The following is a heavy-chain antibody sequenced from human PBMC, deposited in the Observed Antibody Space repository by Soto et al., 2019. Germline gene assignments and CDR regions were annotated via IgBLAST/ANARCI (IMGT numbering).Heavy chain of an antibody. CDR1: GGTFNNFA. CDR2: IMPVFHTT. J-gene: IGHJ6*02. CDR3: ATATISPVSATLYHYGMDV. D-gene: IGHD6-25*01. V-gene: IGHV1-69*01. Sequence: QVQLVQSGAEVKKPGSSVKVSCQASGGTFNNFAFTWVRQAPGQGLEWLGGIMPVFHTTNIAQTFQDRITVTADDFTTTVDMEMTSLRYDDTAVYYCATATISPVSATLYHYGMDVWGQVTTVTVSS.